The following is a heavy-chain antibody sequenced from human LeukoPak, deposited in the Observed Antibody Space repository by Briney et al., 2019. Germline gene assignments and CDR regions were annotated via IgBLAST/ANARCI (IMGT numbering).Heavy chain of an antibody. Sequence: GALRPSWSASGFTLSYYLMNWVRPAPGEGLEWVANIKQDGSEKYYVDSVKGRFTISRDNAQNSLFLQLNSLRVEDTAVYYCAGGSGFVIDCWGQGTLVTVSS. D-gene: IGHD5-12*01. CDR1: GFTLSYYL. CDR2: IKQDGSEK. CDR3: AGGSGFVIDC. V-gene: IGHV3-7*01. J-gene: IGHJ4*02.